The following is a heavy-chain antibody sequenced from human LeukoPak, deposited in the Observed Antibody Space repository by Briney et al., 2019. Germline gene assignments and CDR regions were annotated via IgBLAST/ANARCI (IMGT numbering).Heavy chain of an antibody. J-gene: IGHJ5*02. CDR3: ARGNIYDFWSGYYLTWFDP. V-gene: IGHV1-8*01. Sequence: ASVKVSCKASGYTFSSYGITWVRQATGQGLEWMGWMNPNSGNTGYAQKFQGRVTMTRNTSISTAYMELSSLRSEDTAVYYCARGNIYDFWSGYYLTWFDPWGQGTLVTVSS. CDR2: MNPNSGNT. D-gene: IGHD3-3*01. CDR1: GYTFSSYG.